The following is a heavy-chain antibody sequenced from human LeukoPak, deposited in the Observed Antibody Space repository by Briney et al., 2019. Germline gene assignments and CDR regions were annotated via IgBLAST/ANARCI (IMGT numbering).Heavy chain of an antibody. V-gene: IGHV3-21*01. Sequence: GGSLRLSCAASGFTFSSYSMNWVRQAPGKGLEWVSSISSSSSYIYYADSVKGRFTISRDNAKNSLYLQMNSLRAEDTAVYYCARVPERHDSSGYYSSWGQGTLVTVSS. CDR2: ISSSSSYI. CDR3: ARVPERHDSSGYYSS. CDR1: GFTFSSYS. J-gene: IGHJ4*02. D-gene: IGHD3-22*01.